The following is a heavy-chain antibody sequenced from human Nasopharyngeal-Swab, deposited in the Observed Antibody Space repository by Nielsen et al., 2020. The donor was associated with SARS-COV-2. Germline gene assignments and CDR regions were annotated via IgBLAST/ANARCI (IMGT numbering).Heavy chain of an antibody. CDR3: ARDPLSSWQAIGNWYFDL. J-gene: IGHJ2*01. CDR2: ISTGGTT. D-gene: IGHD6-13*01. Sequence: GESLKISCAASGFTVTYNYMSWVRQAPGKGLEWVSLISTGGTTSYADSLKGRFTISRDNAKNSLYLQLNSLRAEDTAVYYCARDPLSSWQAIGNWYFDLWGRGTLVTVSS. CDR1: GFTVTYNY. V-gene: IGHV3-53*01.